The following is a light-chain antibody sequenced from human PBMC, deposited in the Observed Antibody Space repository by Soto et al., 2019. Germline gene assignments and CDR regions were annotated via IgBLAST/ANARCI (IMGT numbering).Light chain of an antibody. V-gene: IGKV1-39*01. Sequence: DIQMTQSPSSLSASVGDRVTISCRASQSISNYLNWYQQKPGKAPKLLICAASSLQSGVPSRFSGSGSGTDFTLTISSLQLEDFATYYCLQSYSTPRTFGQGTKVEIK. J-gene: IGKJ1*01. CDR1: QSISNY. CDR2: AAS. CDR3: LQSYSTPRT.